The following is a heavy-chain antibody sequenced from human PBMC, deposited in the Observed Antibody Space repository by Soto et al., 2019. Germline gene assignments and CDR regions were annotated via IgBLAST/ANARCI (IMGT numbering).Heavy chain of an antibody. CDR2: MNPNSGNT. Sequence: ASVKVSCKASGYTFTSYDINWVRQATGQGLEWMGWMNPNSGNTGYAQKFQGRVTMTRNTSISTAYMELSSLRSEDTAVYYCARGLLGSRVSYIVLMVYAIPHFDYWGQGTLVTVSS. J-gene: IGHJ4*02. CDR1: GYTFTSYD. D-gene: IGHD2-8*01. V-gene: IGHV1-8*01. CDR3: ARGLLGSRVSYIVLMVYAIPHFDY.